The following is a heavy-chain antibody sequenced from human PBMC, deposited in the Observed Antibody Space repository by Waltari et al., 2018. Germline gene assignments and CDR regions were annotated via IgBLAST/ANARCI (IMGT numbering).Heavy chain of an antibody. Sequence: QVQLVQSGAEVKKPGASVKVSCKASGYTFTSYHINWVRQATGQGLEWMGWMNPNRGNTGYAQKFQGRVTMTRNTSISTAYMELSSLRSEDTAVYYCARGQLELRDDAFDIWGQGTMVTVSS. J-gene: IGHJ3*02. CDR3: ARGQLELRDDAFDI. CDR1: GYTFTSYH. CDR2: MNPNRGNT. D-gene: IGHD1-7*01. V-gene: IGHV1-8*01.